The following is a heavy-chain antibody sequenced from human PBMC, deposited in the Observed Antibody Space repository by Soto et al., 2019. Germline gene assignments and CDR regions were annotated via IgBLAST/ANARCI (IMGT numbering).Heavy chain of an antibody. CDR3: ARGGSFDP. Sequence: EVQLVESGGGLVKSGGSLKLSCVASGFTFSSYNMNWVRQAPGKGLDWVSSISSDGDFIYYADSIKGRFTISRDNTKNSLYLQINSLRAEDTAVYYCARGGSFDPWGQGTLVTVSS. CDR1: GFTFSSYN. J-gene: IGHJ5*02. CDR2: ISSDGDFI. V-gene: IGHV3-21*01.